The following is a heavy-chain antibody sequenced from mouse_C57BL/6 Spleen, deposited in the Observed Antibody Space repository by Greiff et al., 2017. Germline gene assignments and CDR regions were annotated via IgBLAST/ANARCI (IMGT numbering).Heavy chain of an antibody. CDR2: IDPSDSYT. CDR1: GYTFTSYW. D-gene: IGHD2-5*01. V-gene: IGHV1-69*01. Sequence: QVQLQQPGAELVKPGASVKLSCKASGYTFTSYWMHWVKQRPGQGLEWIGEIDPSDSYTNYNQKFKGKSTLTVDKSSSTAYMQLSSLTSEDSAVYYCERYSNYVGFAYWGQGTLVTVSA. CDR3: ERYSNYVGFAY. J-gene: IGHJ3*01.